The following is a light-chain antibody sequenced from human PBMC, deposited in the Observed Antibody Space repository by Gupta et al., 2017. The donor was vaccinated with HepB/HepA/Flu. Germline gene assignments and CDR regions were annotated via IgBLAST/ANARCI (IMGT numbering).Light chain of an antibody. Sequence: SSVLPPPPSVSVAPGKTARITCGGSNIGSKSVHWYQQKPGQAPILVISYDDVRPPGIPERFSGPNYGNTATLTISRVEAGDEADYYCQVVDRSSDHMVFGGGTKLTVL. CDR2: YDD. CDR1: NIGSKS. CDR3: QVVDRSSDHMV. V-gene: IGLV3-21*04. J-gene: IGLJ2*01.